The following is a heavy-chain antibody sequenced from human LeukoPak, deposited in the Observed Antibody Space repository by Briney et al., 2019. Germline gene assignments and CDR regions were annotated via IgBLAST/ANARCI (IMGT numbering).Heavy chain of an antibody. J-gene: IGHJ3*02. CDR2: SYQSGGT. CDR1: GGSISSSNW. V-gene: IGHV4-4*02. D-gene: IGHD3-22*01. Sequence: SETLSLTCAVSGGSISSSNWWSWVRQPPGKGLEWIGYSYQSGGTYYNPSLKSRVTISVDRSKNQFSLRLSSVTAADTAVYYCARIAGYYDSSGPNAFDIRGQGTMVTVSS. CDR3: ARIAGYYDSSGPNAFDI.